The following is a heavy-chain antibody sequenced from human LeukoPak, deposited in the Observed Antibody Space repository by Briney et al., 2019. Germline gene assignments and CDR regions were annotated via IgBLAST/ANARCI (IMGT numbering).Heavy chain of an antibody. V-gene: IGHV3-23*01. D-gene: IGHD3-10*01. CDR3: AKDQGRGYGSGSFSSDY. J-gene: IGHJ4*02. CDR2: VSGSASST. Sequence: GGSLRLSCAASGFTFSIYAMSWVRQAPGKGLEWVSGVSGSASSTNYADSVEGRFTISRDNSKNEVYLQMNSLRAEDTAVYYCAKDQGRGYGSGSFSSDYWGQGTLVTVSS. CDR1: GFTFSIYA.